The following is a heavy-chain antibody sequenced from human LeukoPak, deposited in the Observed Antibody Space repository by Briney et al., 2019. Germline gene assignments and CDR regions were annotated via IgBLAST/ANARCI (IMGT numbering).Heavy chain of an antibody. D-gene: IGHD5-24*01. J-gene: IGHJ3*02. Sequence: ASVKVSCKASGYIFTTNGISWVRQAPGQGLEWMGWISTDSGNTNYAQKLQGRVIMTTDTSTRIAYMELRSLRSDDTAVYFCARDRDHAFDIWGQGTRVTVFS. CDR2: ISTDSGNT. CDR1: GYIFTTNG. CDR3: ARDRDHAFDI. V-gene: IGHV1-18*01.